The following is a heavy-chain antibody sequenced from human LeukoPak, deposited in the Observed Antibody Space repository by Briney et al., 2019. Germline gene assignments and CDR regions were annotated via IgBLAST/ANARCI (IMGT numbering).Heavy chain of an antibody. Sequence: ASVTVSFKASGYTFTSYDINWVRQATGQGLEWMGWMNPNSGNTGYAQKFQGRVTMTRNTSISTAYMELSSLRSEDTAVYYCARGAVGVVNYYYYYYMDVWGKGTTVTVSS. CDR3: ARGAVGVVNYYYYYYMDV. CDR1: GYTFTSYD. CDR2: MNPNSGNT. V-gene: IGHV1-8*01. J-gene: IGHJ6*03. D-gene: IGHD3-3*01.